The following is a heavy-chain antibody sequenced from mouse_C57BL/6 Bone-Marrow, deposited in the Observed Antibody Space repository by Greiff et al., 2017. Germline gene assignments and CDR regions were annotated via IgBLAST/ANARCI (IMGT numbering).Heavy chain of an antibody. V-gene: IGHV1-47*01. CDR2: FHPYNDDT. D-gene: IGHD1-1*01. J-gene: IGHJ1*03. CDR3: ARRYYGSREDWYFDV. Sequence: QVQLQQSGAELVKPGASVKMSCKASGYTFTTYPIEWMKQNHGKSLAWIGNFHPYNDDTKYNEKFKGKATLTVEKSSSTVYLELSRLTSDDSAVYYCARRYYGSREDWYFDVWGTGTTVTVSS. CDR1: GYTFTTYP.